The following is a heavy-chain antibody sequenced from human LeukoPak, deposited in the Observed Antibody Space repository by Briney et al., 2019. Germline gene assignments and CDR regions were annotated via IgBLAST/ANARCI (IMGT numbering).Heavy chain of an antibody. CDR3: VSHSYSSYYYHMDV. D-gene: IGHD5-18*01. Sequence: PSETLSLTCAVYGGSFSGYYWSWIRQPPGKGLEWIGEINHSGSTNYNPSLKSRVTISVDTSKNQFSLKVSSVSAADTGVYYCVSHSYSSYYYHMDVWGRGTTVTVSS. CDR1: GGSFSGYY. J-gene: IGHJ6*02. V-gene: IGHV4-34*01. CDR2: INHSGST.